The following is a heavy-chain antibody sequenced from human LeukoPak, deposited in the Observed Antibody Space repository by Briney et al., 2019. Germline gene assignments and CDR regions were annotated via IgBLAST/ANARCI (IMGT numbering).Heavy chain of an antibody. V-gene: IGHV6-1*01. CDR2: TYYRSKCYN. CDR1: GDSVSSNSAA. Sequence: SQTLSLTFAISGDSVSSNSAAWNWIRPSPSRGLEWLGRTYYRSKCYNGYAVSVKSRITINPDTSKNQFSLQLNSVTPEDTAVYYCAREPGIAVAGTREFDYWGQGTLVTVSS. J-gene: IGHJ4*02. D-gene: IGHD6-19*01. CDR3: AREPGIAVAGTREFDY.